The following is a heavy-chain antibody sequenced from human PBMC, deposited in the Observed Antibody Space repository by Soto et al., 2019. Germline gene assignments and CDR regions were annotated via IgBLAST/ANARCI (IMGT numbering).Heavy chain of an antibody. Sequence: QVQLVQSGAEVKKPGSSVKVSCKASGGTFSSYAISWVRQAPGQGLEWMGGIIPIFGTANYAQKFQGRVTITADESTSTAYMELSSLRSEDTAVYYCAREYCSGGSCYSRFGGEYYFDYWGQGTLVTVSS. D-gene: IGHD2-15*01. V-gene: IGHV1-69*12. J-gene: IGHJ4*02. CDR3: AREYCSGGSCYSRFGGEYYFDY. CDR1: GGTFSSYA. CDR2: IIPIFGTA.